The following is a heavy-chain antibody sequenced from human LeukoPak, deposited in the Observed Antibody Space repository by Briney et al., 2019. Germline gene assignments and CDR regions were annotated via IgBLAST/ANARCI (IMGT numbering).Heavy chain of an antibody. Sequence: GESLKISCKGSGYTFTSYWIGWVRQMPGKGLEWMGVIFPGDSETRYSPSFQGQVTVSADKSISTAYLQWSSLKASDTAMYYCAKVHGNSGFDYWGQGALVTVSS. CDR1: GYTFTSYW. CDR2: IFPGDSET. CDR3: AKVHGNSGFDY. D-gene: IGHD2/OR15-2a*01. J-gene: IGHJ4*02. V-gene: IGHV5-51*06.